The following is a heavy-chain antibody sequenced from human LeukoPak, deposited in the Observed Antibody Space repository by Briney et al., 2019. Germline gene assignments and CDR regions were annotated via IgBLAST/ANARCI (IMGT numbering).Heavy chain of an antibody. Sequence: PSETLSLTCTVSGDSISTYYWNWIRQPPGKGLEWIGYIYHSGGTNYNPSLKSRVTISVDTSKNQFSLKLSSVTAADTAVYYCARDGSYYDSSGYYTYYFDYWGQGTLVTVSS. CDR2: IYHSGGT. CDR3: ARDGSYYDSSGYYTYYFDY. J-gene: IGHJ4*02. CDR1: GDSISTYY. D-gene: IGHD3-22*01. V-gene: IGHV4-59*12.